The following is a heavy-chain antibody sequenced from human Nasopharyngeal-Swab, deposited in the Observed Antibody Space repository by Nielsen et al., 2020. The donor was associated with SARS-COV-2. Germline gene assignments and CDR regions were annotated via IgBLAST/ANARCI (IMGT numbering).Heavy chain of an antibody. Sequence: SETLSLTCAVSGGSISSSNWWSWVRQPPGKGLEWIGEINHSGITNYNPSLKSRVTISLDTSENQFSLKLTSVSAADTAVYYCARGKDLLGVVTALDFWGQGTLVTVSS. CDR1: GGSISSSNW. J-gene: IGHJ4*02. D-gene: IGHD2-21*02. CDR3: ARGKDLLGVVTALDF. CDR2: INHSGIT. V-gene: IGHV4-4*02.